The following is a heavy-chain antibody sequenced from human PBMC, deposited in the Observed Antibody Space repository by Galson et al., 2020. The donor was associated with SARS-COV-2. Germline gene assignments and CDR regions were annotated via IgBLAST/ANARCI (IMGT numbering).Heavy chain of an antibody. CDR2: MNPNSGNT. V-gene: IGHV1-8*01. J-gene: IGHJ6*02. D-gene: IGHD5-18*01. CDR3: ARFRGKHSYGYVDYYYYGMDV. Sequence: ASVKVSCKASGYTFTSYDINWVRQATGQGLEWMGWMNPNSGNTGYAQKFQGRVTMTRNTSISTAYMELSSLRSEDTAVYYCARFRGKHSYGYVDYYYYGMDVWGQGTTVTVSS. CDR1: GYTFTSYD.